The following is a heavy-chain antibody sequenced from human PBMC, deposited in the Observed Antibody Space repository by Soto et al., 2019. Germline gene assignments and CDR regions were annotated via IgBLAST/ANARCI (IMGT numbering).Heavy chain of an antibody. J-gene: IGHJ6*02. V-gene: IGHV4-30-4*01. Sequence: QVQLQESGPGLVKPSQTLSLTCTVSGGSISSGDYYWSWIRQPPGKGLEWIGYIYYSGSTYYNPSLKSLVTISVDTSKNQFSLKLSSVTAADTAVYYCARAFGKNYYDSSGYRPGPYYGMDVWGQGTTVTVSS. CDR3: ARAFGKNYYDSSGYRPGPYYGMDV. CDR1: GGSISSGDYY. D-gene: IGHD3-22*01. CDR2: IYYSGST.